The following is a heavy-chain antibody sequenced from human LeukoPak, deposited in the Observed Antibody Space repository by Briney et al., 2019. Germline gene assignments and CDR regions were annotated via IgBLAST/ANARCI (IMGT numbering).Heavy chain of an antibody. V-gene: IGHV3-73*01. CDR3: AKVSGSDYSSGWLFFQH. CDR1: GFTFTGSA. D-gene: IGHD6-19*01. CDR2: IRSSSHSDAT. J-gene: IGHJ1*01. Sequence: GGSLKLSCAASGFTFTGSAMHWVRQASGKGVEWVGRIRSSSHSDATAYAESVKGRFTISRDDSKKTAYLQMNSLKTEDTAVYYCAKVSGSDYSSGWLFFQHWGQGTLVTVSS.